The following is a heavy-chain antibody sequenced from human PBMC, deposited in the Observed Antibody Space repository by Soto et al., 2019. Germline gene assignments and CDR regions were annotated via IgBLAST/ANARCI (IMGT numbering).Heavy chain of an antibody. Sequence: SETLSLTCAVYGGSFIGYYWSWIRQPPGKGLEWIGEINHSGSTNYNPSLKSRVTISVDRSKNQFSLKLSSVTAADTAVYYCAKDSGYNYGYFRWFDPWGQGTLVTVSS. V-gene: IGHV4-34*01. CDR3: AKDSGYNYGYFRWFDP. CDR2: INHSGST. D-gene: IGHD5-18*01. J-gene: IGHJ5*02. CDR1: GGSFIGYY.